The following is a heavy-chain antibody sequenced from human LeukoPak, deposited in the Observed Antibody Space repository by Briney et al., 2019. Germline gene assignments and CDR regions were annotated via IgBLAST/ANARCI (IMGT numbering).Heavy chain of an antibody. D-gene: IGHD6-13*01. J-gene: IGHJ4*02. Sequence: GGSLRLSCAASGFTFSGYWMSWVRQAPGKGLEWVANIKRDGSEKYYMDSVKGRFTISRDNAKNSLYLQMNGLRAEDTAVYYCARPPNIAAAGQDWGQGTLVTVSS. V-gene: IGHV3-7*01. CDR2: IKRDGSEK. CDR1: GFTFSGYW. CDR3: ARPPNIAAAGQD.